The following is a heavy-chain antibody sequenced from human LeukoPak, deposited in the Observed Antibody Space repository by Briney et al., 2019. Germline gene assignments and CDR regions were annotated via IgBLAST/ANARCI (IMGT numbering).Heavy chain of an antibody. CDR1: GFTFSSFT. D-gene: IGHD1/OR15-1a*01. CDR2: ISSTSTYI. J-gene: IGHJ3*02. Sequence: GGSLRLSCAASGFTFSSFTMNWVRQAPGKGLEWVSSISSTSTYIHYADSVKGRFTISRDNAKNSLYLQMNSLRAEDTAVYYCAKDEIPRNKLYDAFDIWGQGTKVTVSS. CDR3: AKDEIPRNKLYDAFDI. V-gene: IGHV3-21*04.